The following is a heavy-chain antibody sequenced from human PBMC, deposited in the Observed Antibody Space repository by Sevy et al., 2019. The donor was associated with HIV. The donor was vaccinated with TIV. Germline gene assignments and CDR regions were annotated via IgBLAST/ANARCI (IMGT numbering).Heavy chain of an antibody. CDR3: ARGGCSSTSCYWVNWFDP. CDR2: IKQDGSEK. V-gene: IGHV3-7*01. J-gene: IGHJ5*02. D-gene: IGHD2-2*01. CDR1: GFTFSSYW. Sequence: GGSLRLSCAASGFTFSSYWMSWVRQAPGKGLEWVANIKQDGSEKYYVDSVKGRFTISRDNAKNSLYLQMNSLRAEDTAVYYCARGGCSSTSCYWVNWFDPWGQGTLVTVS.